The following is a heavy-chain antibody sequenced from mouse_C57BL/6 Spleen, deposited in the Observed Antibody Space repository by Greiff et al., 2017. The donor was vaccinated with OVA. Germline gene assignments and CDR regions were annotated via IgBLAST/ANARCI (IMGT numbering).Heavy chain of an antibody. V-gene: IGHV1-82*01. CDR3: ARYSGYVDV. J-gene: IGHJ1*03. CDR1: GYAFSSSW. CDR2: IYPGDGDT. Sequence: QVQLKESGPELVKPGASVKISCKASGYAFSSSWMNWVKQRPGKGLEWIGRIYPGDGDTNYNGKFKGKATLTADKSSSTAYMQLSSLTSEDSAVYFCARYSGYVDVWGTGTTVTVSS.